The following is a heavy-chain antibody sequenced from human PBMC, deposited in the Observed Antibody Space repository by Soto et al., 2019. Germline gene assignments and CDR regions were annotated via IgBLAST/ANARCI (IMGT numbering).Heavy chain of an antibody. D-gene: IGHD3-10*01. Sequence: GGSLRLSCAASGFTFSSYAMSWVRQAPGKGLEWVSAISGSGGSTYYADSVKGRFTISRDNSKNTLYLQMNSLRAEDTAVYYCAKDRYVFGRGDGYNFDYWGQGTLVTVSS. CDR1: GFTFSSYA. V-gene: IGHV3-23*01. CDR3: AKDRYVFGRGDGYNFDY. J-gene: IGHJ4*02. CDR2: ISGSGGST.